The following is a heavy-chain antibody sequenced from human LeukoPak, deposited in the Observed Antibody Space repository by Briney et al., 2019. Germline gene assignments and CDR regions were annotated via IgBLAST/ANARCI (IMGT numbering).Heavy chain of an antibody. Sequence: GGSLRLSCAASGVTFSSYNMNWVRQAPGGGVDCVSFISRSGSSITYADSAKSRFTISRDNVKKSLYLQMNSLRAEDTAVYYCVRRKANSDGEFDYRGQGTLVTVSS. CDR3: VRRKANSDGEFDY. J-gene: IGHJ4*02. D-gene: IGHD3-10*01. CDR1: GVTFSSYN. CDR2: ISRSGSSI. V-gene: IGHV3-48*01.